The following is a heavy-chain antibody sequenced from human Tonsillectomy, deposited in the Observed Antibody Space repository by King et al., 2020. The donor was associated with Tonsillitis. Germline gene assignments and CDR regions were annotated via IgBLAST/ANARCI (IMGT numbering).Heavy chain of an antibody. Sequence: QLQESGPGLVKPSETLSLTYTVSGVSISSNSYHWGWIRQPPGRGLEWIGSVYYSESIYHNPSLKSRVTISVDTSKNHFSLKLSSVTAADTAVYYCARQDYGDYFDYWGQGTLVTVSS. CDR1: GVSISSNSYH. V-gene: IGHV4-39*01. J-gene: IGHJ4*02. CDR2: VYYSESI. D-gene: IGHD4-17*01. CDR3: ARQDYGDYFDY.